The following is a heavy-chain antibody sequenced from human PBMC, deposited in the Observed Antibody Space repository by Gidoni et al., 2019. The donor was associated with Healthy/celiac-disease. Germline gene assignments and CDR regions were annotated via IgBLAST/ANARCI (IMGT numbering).Heavy chain of an antibody. CDR1: GFTLSSYA. J-gene: IGHJ3*02. V-gene: IGHV3-30-3*01. CDR3: ARDDNWNGLDAFDI. Sequence: QVPLVESGGGVVQPGRSLRLSCAASGFTLSSYAMHWVRQAQGKGREWVAVISYDGSNEYYADSVKGRFTISRDNSKNTLYLQMNSLRAEDTAVYYCARDDNWNGLDAFDIWGQGTMVTVSS. D-gene: IGHD1-20*01. CDR2: ISYDGSNE.